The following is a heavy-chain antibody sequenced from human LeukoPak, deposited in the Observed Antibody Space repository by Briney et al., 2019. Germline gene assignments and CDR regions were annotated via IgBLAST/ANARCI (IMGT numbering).Heavy chain of an antibody. V-gene: IGHV1-69*13. CDR2: MIPIFGTA. CDR1: GGTFSSYA. Sequence: GASVKVSCKASGGTFSSYAISWVRQAPGQGLEWMGGMIPIFGTANYAQKFQGRVTITADESTSTAYMELSSLRSEDTAVYYCASQYYDSSGRDAFDIWGQGTMVTVSS. CDR3: ASQYYDSSGRDAFDI. J-gene: IGHJ3*02. D-gene: IGHD3-22*01.